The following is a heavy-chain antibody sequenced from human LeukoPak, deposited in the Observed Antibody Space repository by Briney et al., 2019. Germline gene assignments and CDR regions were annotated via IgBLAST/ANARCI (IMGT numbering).Heavy chain of an antibody. V-gene: IGHV4-31*03. D-gene: IGHD1-26*01. CDR3: ARDPTASSGCYGFDY. CDR1: GGSISSGGYY. CDR2: IYYSGST. Sequence: KPSQTLSLTCTVSGGSISSGGYYWSWIRQHPGKGLEWIGYIYYSGSTYYNPSLKSRVTISVDTSKNQFSLKLSSVTAADTAVYYCARDPTASSGCYGFDYWGQGTLVTVSS. J-gene: IGHJ4*02.